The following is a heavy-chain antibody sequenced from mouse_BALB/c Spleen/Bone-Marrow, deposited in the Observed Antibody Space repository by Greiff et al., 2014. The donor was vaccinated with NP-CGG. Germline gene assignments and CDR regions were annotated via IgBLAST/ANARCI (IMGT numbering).Heavy chain of an antibody. J-gene: IGHJ1*01. V-gene: IGHV1-18*01. CDR2: INPYNGGT. D-gene: IGHD1-1*01. Sequence: EVQLQQSGPELVKPGASMKISCKASGYSCKGETRKGGKKSKGKNKEWSGLINPYNGGTTYNQYFKGKATLTVDRSSSTAYMELLSLTSEDSAVYHCASYYGSTWYFDVWGAGTTVTVSS. CDR1: GYSCKGET. CDR3: ASYYGSTWYFDV.